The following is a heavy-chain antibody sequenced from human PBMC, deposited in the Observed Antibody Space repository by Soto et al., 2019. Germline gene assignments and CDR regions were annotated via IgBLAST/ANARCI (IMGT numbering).Heavy chain of an antibody. CDR3: TRDHSDYEVLTV. J-gene: IGHJ4*01. D-gene: IGHD3-9*01. CDR2: ISPIFGAT. Sequence: QVQLVQSGAEVKKPGSSVKVSCKTSGGSLSINAISWVRQARGQGFEWMGGISPIFGATQYIDNFQGRLTITADESTSTVYMELGSLTSEDTAVYFCTRDHSDYEVLTVWGQGTQVTVSS. CDR1: GGSLSINA. V-gene: IGHV1-69*01.